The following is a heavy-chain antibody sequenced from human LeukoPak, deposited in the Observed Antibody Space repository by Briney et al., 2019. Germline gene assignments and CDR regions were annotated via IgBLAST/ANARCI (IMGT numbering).Heavy chain of an antibody. J-gene: IGHJ4*02. Sequence: GRSLRLSCAASGFTFSSYGMHWVRQAPGKGLEWVAVIWYDGSNKYYADSVKGRFTISRDNSRNSLSLQMNSLRAEDTALYYCAKTGYSSGWYRIWDYWGQGTLVTVSS. D-gene: IGHD6-19*01. CDR1: GFTFSSYG. V-gene: IGHV3-33*06. CDR2: IWYDGSNK. CDR3: AKTGYSSGWYRIWDY.